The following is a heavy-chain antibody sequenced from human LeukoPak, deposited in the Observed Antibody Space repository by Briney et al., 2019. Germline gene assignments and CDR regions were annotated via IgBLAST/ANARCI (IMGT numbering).Heavy chain of an antibody. CDR3: ARGGSVKGSSWYNPTYYFDY. CDR1: GFTFTSYS. Sequence: GGSLRPSCAASGFTFTSYSMSWVRQAPGKGLEWVSVIYSGGSAYYADSVKGRFTISRDNSKNTLYLQMNSLRAEDTAVYYCARGGSVKGSSWYNPTYYFDYWGQGTLVTVSS. D-gene: IGHD6-13*01. V-gene: IGHV3-53*01. CDR2: IYSGGSA. J-gene: IGHJ4*02.